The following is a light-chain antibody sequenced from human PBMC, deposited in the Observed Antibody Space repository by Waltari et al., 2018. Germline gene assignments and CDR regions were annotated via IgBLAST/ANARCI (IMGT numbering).Light chain of an antibody. CDR3: QHYVRLPAT. J-gene: IGKJ1*01. Sequence: EIVLTHSPGTLSLSPGERPTLSCRASQSVGRTLAWYQQKRGQAPRLIISGASTRATGIPDRFSGSGSGTDFSLTISRLEPEDFAVYYCQHYVRLPATFGQGTKVEIK. V-gene: IGKV3-20*01. CDR1: QSVGRT. CDR2: GAS.